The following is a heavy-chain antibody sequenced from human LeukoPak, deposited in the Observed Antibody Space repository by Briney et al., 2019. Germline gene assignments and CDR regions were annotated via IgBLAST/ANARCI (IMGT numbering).Heavy chain of an antibody. J-gene: IGHJ5*02. CDR3: AREAQSEVAATMSHNWFDP. CDR2: ISAGNGNT. V-gene: IGHV1-3*01. CDR1: GYTFTSYA. D-gene: IGHD2-15*01. Sequence: ASVKVSCKASGYTFTSYAIHWVRQAPGQRLEWMGWISAGNGNTKYSQNFQGRVTFIRDTSASTAYMELSSLRSEDTAVYYCAREAQSEVAATMSHNWFDPWGQGTLVTVSS.